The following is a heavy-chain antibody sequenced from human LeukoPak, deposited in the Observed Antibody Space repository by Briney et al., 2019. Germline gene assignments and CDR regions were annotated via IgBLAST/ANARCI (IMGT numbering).Heavy chain of an antibody. D-gene: IGHD3-10*01. CDR3: AKEGGRQGSRGPNWFDP. J-gene: IGHJ5*02. CDR2: LNPSGGST. Sequence: ASVKVSCKASGYTFTNYYIHWVRQAPGQGFEWMGLLNPSGGSTSYAQRFQGRVTMTRDTSTSTAYMELWSLRSDDTAVYYCAKEGGRQGSRGPNWFDPWGQGTLVTASS. CDR1: GYTFTNYY. V-gene: IGHV1-46*01.